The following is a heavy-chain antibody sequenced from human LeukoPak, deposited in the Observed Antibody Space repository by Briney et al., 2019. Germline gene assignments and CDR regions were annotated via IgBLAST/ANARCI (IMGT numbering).Heavy chain of an antibody. V-gene: IGHV4-4*01. CDR1: GFTFSSYW. CDR3: ARGSDYTWGG. D-gene: IGHD3-10*01. CDR2: VHHTGRT. Sequence: PGGSLRLSCAASGFTFSSYWMHWVRQPPGKGFEWIAEVHHTGRTIYSPSFARRVTISADTSKNQVSLKLTSVTAADTAVYFCARGSDYTWGGWGQGTLVTVSS. J-gene: IGHJ4*01.